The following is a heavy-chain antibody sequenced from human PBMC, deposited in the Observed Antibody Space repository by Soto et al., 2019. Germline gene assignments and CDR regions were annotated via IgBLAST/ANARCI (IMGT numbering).Heavy chain of an antibody. CDR1: GGTFSSYA. Sequence: WASVKVSCKASGGTFSSYAISWVRQAPGQGLEWMGGIIPIFGTANYAQKFQGRVTITADKSTSTAYMELSSLRSEDTAVYYCARSMRYCSSTSCYWYYYYYGMDVWGQGTTVTVS. CDR3: ARSMRYCSSTSCYWYYYYYGMDV. CDR2: IIPIFGTA. J-gene: IGHJ6*02. V-gene: IGHV1-69*06. D-gene: IGHD2-2*01.